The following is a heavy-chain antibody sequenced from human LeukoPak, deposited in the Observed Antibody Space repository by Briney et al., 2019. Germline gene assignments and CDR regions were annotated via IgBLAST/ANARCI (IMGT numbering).Heavy chain of an antibody. J-gene: IGHJ4*02. D-gene: IGHD5-18*01. CDR1: GFTFRSYA. CDR3: ARQAYTTMAYIDY. V-gene: IGHV3-23*01. CDR2: ISGSGGTT. Sequence: GGSLRLSCAASGFTFRSYALSWVRQAPGKGLEWGSVISGSGGTTYYADSVKGRFTISRANSKHTPFLQMNSLRAHPTAVYYCARQAYTTMAYIDYWGQGTLVTVSS.